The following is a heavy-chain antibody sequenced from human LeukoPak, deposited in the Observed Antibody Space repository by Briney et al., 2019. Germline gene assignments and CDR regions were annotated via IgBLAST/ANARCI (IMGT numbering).Heavy chain of an antibody. CDR1: GFTFSSYA. CDR2: ISSNGGST. V-gene: IGHV3-64*01. J-gene: IGHJ4*02. CDR3: ARGPSGSYYVIDQ. D-gene: IGHD1-26*01. Sequence: PGGSLLLSCAASGFTFSSYAMHWVRQAAGKGLEYVSAISSNGGSTYYANSVTGRFTISRDNSKNTPYLQMGSLRAEDMAVYYCARGPSGSYYVIDQWGQGALVTVSS.